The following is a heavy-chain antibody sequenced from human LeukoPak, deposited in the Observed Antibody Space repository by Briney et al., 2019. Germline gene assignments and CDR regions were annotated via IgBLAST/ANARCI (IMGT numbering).Heavy chain of an antibody. D-gene: IGHD1-1*01. J-gene: IGHJ4*02. V-gene: IGHV4-30-4*08. CDR1: GGSISSGDCY. Sequence: PSETLSLTCTVSGGSISSGDCYWSWIRQPPGKGLEWIGYIYYSGSTYYNPSLKSRVTISVDTSKNQFSLKLSSVTAADTAVYYCAREGGNDDDYFDYWGQGTLVTVSS. CDR2: IYYSGST. CDR3: AREGGNDDDYFDY.